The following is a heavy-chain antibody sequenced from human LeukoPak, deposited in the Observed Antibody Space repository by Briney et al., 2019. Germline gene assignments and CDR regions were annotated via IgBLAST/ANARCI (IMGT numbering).Heavy chain of an antibody. J-gene: IGHJ6*03. Sequence: ASVKVSCKASGYTFTSYDINWVRQATGQGLEWMGWMNPNSGNTGYAHKFQGRVTMTRNTSISTAYMGLSSLRSEDAAVYYCARGSKIPEYCSGGSCYYYYYYMDVWGKGTTVTVSS. CDR2: MNPNSGNT. V-gene: IGHV1-8*01. CDR3: ARGSKIPEYCSGGSCYYYYYYMDV. D-gene: IGHD2-15*01. CDR1: GYTFTSYD.